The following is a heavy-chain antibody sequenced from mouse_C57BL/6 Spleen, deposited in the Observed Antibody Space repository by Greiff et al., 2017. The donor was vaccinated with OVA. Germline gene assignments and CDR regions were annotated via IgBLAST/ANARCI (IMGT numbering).Heavy chain of an antibody. D-gene: IGHD2-2*01. V-gene: IGHV5-4*01. J-gene: IGHJ4*01. CDR3: ARDTMVTTGAMDY. CDR1: GFTFSSYA. Sequence: EVHLVESGGGLVKPGGSLKLSCAASGFTFSSYAMSWVRQTPEKRLEWVATISDGGSYTYYPDNVKGRFTISRDNAKNNLYLQMSHLKSEDTAMYYCARDTMVTTGAMDYWGQGTSVTVSS. CDR2: ISDGGSYT.